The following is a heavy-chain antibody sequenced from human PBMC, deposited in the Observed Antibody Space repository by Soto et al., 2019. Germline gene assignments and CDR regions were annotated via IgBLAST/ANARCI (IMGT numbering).Heavy chain of an antibody. J-gene: IGHJ6*02. CDR2: IDPTDSYT. Sequence: PGESLKISCPASGYSFTTYWISWVRQMPGKGLECMGRIDPTDSYTDYGPSFEGHVTMSVDRSINTAYLEWSSLKASDSAMYYCARAVPAAMRYYYYGMDVWGQGTTVTVSS. CDR1: GYSFTTYW. D-gene: IGHD2-2*01. V-gene: IGHV5-10-1*01. CDR3: ARAVPAAMRYYYYGMDV.